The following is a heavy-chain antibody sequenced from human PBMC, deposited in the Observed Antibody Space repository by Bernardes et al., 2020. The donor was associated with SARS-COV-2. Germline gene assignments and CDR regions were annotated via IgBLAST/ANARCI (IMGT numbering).Heavy chain of an antibody. J-gene: IGHJ6*02. CDR3: ARDRPPFCSSTSCYFPYYYGMDV. D-gene: IGHD2-2*01. Sequence: SETLSLTCTVSGGSISSYYWSWIRQPAGKGLEWIGRVYTSGSTSYNPSLKSRVTMSVDTSKNQFSLKLNSVTAEDTAVYYCARDRPPFCSSTSCYFPYYYGMDVWGQGTTVTVSS. CDR1: GGSISSYY. CDR2: VYTSGST. V-gene: IGHV4-4*07.